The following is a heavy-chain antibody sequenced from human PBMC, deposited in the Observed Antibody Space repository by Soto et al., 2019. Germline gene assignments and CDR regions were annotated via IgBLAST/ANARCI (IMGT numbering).Heavy chain of an antibody. CDR1: GFSLSTSGVG. Sequence: QITLKESGPTLVKPTQTLTLTCTFSGFSLSTSGVGVGWIRQPPGKALAWLALIYWDDDKRYSPSLKSRLTIIKDTSKNQVVLTMTNMYPMHTATYYCAHIDYEGSGSPFDYWGQGTLVTVSS. D-gene: IGHD3-10*01. J-gene: IGHJ4*02. V-gene: IGHV2-5*02. CDR3: AHIDYEGSGSPFDY. CDR2: IYWDDDK.